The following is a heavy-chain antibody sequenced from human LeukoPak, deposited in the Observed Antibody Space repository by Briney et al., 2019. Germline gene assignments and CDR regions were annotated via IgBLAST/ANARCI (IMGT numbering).Heavy chain of an antibody. CDR2: ISAYNGNT. CDR1: GYTFTSYG. CDR3: ARVGYNWNYFPYYFDY. D-gene: IGHD1-7*01. V-gene: IGHV1-18*01. Sequence: ASVKVSCKASGYTFTSYGISWVRQAPGQGLEWMGWISAYNGNTNYAQKLRGRVTMTTDTSTSTAYMELRSLRSDDTAVYYCARVGYNWNYFPYYFDYWGQGTLVTVSS. J-gene: IGHJ4*02.